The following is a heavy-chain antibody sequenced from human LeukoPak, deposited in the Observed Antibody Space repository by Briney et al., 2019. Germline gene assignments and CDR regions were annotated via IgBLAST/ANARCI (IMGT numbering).Heavy chain of an antibody. CDR1: GGSISSGGFY. CDR3: ARKRILPSQYYFDY. J-gene: IGHJ4*02. Sequence: SETLSLTCTVSGGSISSGGFYWSWIRQHPGKGLERIGYIYYSGSTYYNPSLKSRVTMSVDTSKNQFSLKLTSVTAAVTAVYYCARKRILPSQYYFDYWGQGSLVTVSS. D-gene: IGHD3-3*01. CDR2: IYYSGST. V-gene: IGHV4-31*03.